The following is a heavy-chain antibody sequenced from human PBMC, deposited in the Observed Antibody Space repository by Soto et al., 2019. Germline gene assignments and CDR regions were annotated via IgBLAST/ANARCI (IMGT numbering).Heavy chain of an antibody. CDR1: GFTFSSYS. J-gene: IGHJ4*02. CDR2: ISSSSSYI. V-gene: IGHV3-21*01. Sequence: PGGSLRLSCAASGFTFSSYSMNWVRQAPGKGLEWVSSISSSSSYIYYADSVKGRFTISRDNAKNSLYLQMNSLRAEDTAVYYCARDKEWLRYEGGYFDYWGQGTLVTVSS. CDR3: ARDKEWLRYEGGYFDY. D-gene: IGHD5-12*01.